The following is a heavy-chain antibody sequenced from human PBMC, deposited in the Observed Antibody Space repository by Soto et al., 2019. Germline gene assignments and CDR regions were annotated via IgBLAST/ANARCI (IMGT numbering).Heavy chain of an antibody. V-gene: IGHV1-3*01. D-gene: IGHD4-17*01. Sequence: QVQLVQSGAEVKKPGASVKGSCKASGYTFTSYAMHWVRQAPGQRLEWMGWINAGNGNTKYSQKFQGRVTITRDTSASTAYMELSSLRSEDTAVYYCARVHTVTKEFDYWGQGTLVTVSS. J-gene: IGHJ4*02. CDR1: GYTFTSYA. CDR2: INAGNGNT. CDR3: ARVHTVTKEFDY.